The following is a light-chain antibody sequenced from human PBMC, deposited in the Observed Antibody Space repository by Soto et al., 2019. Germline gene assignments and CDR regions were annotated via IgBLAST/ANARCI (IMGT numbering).Light chain of an antibody. J-gene: IGLJ2*01. CDR3: ASWDDSLTGLV. CDR2: NND. CDR1: SSNIGSNS. Sequence: QSVLTQPPSASGTPGQRVTISCSGSSSNIGSNSVYWYHHLPGPAPKLLIYNNDQRPSGVPDRISGSKTGTSASLAVSGLRSGDEADYYCASWDDSLTGLVFGGGTKITVL. V-gene: IGLV1-47*02.